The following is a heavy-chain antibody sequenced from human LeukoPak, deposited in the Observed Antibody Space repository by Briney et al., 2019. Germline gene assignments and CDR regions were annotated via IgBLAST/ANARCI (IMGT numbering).Heavy chain of an antibody. V-gene: IGHV3-21*01. D-gene: IGHD1-26*01. J-gene: IGHJ4*02. CDR3: ARVRSGSHPLYYFGL. Sequence: PGGSLRLSCAASAFTFSDYSMRWVRQAPGKGLEWVSSISSSHNSYIFYSESVKGRFTISIDNAKTSLYLQMNSLRAEDTAVYYCARVRSGSHPLYYFGLWGQGTLVTVSS. CDR1: AFTFSDYS. CDR2: ISSSHNSYI.